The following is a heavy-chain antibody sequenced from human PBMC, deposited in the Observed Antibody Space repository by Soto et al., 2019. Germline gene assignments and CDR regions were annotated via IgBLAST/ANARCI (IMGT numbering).Heavy chain of an antibody. CDR1: GGSISSYY. D-gene: IGHD3-9*01. CDR2: IYYSGST. CDR3: ARAHHSYYDILTGYYP. J-gene: IGHJ5*02. Sequence: SETLSLTCTVSGGSISSYYWSWIRQPPGKGLEWIGYIYYSGSTNYNPSLKSRVTISVDTSKNQFSLKLSSVTAADTAVYYCARAHHSYYDILTGYYPWGQGTRVTVS. V-gene: IGHV4-59*01.